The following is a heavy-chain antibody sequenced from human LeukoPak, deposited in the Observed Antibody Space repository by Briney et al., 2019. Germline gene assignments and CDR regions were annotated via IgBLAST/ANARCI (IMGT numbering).Heavy chain of an antibody. CDR3: ARSYCSGAGCGPYRYFDL. Sequence: GGSLRLSCAASGFTFSTYWLTWVRQAPGKGLEWVANIKQDGGEKYYVDSVRDRFNISRDNAKNSLFLQMNSLRAEDTAMYYCARSYCSGAGCGPYRYFDLWGRGTLVTVSS. D-gene: IGHD2-15*01. V-gene: IGHV3-7*01. J-gene: IGHJ2*01. CDR2: IKQDGGEK. CDR1: GFTFSTYW.